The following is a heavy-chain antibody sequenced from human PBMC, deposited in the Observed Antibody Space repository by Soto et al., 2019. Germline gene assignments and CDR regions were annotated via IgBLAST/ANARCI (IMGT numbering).Heavy chain of an antibody. CDR2: INPNSGGT. CDR1: GYTFTGYY. J-gene: IGHJ5*02. Sequence: QVQLVQSGAEVKKPGASVKVSCKASGYTFTGYYMHWVRQAPGQGLEWMGWINPNSGGTNYAQKFKGWVTMTRXXSXSXXYMELSRLRSDDTAVYYCARGLCSGGSCSTNWFDPWGQGTLVTVSS. D-gene: IGHD2-15*01. CDR3: ARGLCSGGSCSTNWFDP. V-gene: IGHV1-2*04.